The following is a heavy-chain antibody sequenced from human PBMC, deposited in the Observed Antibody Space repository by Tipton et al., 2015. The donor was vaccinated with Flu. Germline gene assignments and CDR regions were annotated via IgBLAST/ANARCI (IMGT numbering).Heavy chain of an antibody. Sequence: TLSLTCAVYGGSFSGYYWSWIRQPPGKGLEWIGEINHSGSTNYNPSLKSRVTISVDTSKNQFSLKLSSVTAADTAVYYCASKGGSGSYVWFDPWGQGTLVTVSS. V-gene: IGHV4-34*01. J-gene: IGHJ5*02. CDR3: ASKGGSGSYVWFDP. CDR1: GGSFSGYY. CDR2: INHSGST. D-gene: IGHD1-26*01.